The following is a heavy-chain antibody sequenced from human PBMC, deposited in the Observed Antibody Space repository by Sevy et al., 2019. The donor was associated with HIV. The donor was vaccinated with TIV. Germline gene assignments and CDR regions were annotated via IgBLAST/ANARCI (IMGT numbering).Heavy chain of an antibody. CDR2: INPKSGAT. CDR1: GYTFSDSGYY. D-gene: IGHD3-3*01. J-gene: IGHJ6*02. CDR3: ARESYDFWTGPVDYDYGMDV. Sequence: ASVKVSCKASGYTFSDSGYYVHWVRQAPGQGLEWMGWINPKSGATNYAQKFQGRITMTRDTSVSTANMELTRLTSDDTAVYYCARESYDFWTGPVDYDYGMDVWGQGTTVTVSS. V-gene: IGHV1-2*02.